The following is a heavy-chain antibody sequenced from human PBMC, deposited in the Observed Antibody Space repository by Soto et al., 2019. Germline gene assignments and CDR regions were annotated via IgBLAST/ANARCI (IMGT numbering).Heavy chain of an antibody. CDR1: GFTFSSYA. V-gene: IGHV3-30-3*01. CDR3: ARGGYSSSWEDYYYYGMDV. D-gene: IGHD6-13*01. CDR2: ISYDGSNK. J-gene: IGHJ6*02. Sequence: GSLRLSCAASGFTFSSYAMHWVRQAPGKGLEWVAVISYDGSNKYYADSVKGRFTISRDNSKNTLYLQMNSLRAEDTAVYYCARGGYSSSWEDYYYYGMDVWGQGTTVTVSS.